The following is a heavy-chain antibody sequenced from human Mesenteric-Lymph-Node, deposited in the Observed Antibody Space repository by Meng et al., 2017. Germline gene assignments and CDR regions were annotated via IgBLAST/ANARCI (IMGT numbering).Heavy chain of an antibody. J-gene: IGHJ4*02. D-gene: IGHD2-2*01. CDR1: GGSFSGYY. Sequence: QVQLQQWGAGLLKPSETLSLTCAVYGGSFSGYYWSWIRQTQWKGLEWIGEINHSGSTNYNPSLKSRVTISVDTSKNQFSLKLSSVTAADTAVYYCARTIGGADIVVVPAAYYFDYWGQGTLVTVSS. V-gene: IGHV4-34*01. CDR3: ARTIGGADIVVVPAAYYFDY. CDR2: INHSGST.